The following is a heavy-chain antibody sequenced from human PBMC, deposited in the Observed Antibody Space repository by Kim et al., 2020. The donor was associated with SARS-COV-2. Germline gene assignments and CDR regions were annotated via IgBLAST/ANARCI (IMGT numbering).Heavy chain of an antibody. D-gene: IGHD3-10*01. V-gene: IGHV3-23*01. Sequence: DAVKGRFTISRDNSKNTLYLQMNSLRAEDTAVYYCAKDSTSSRITMVRGVYWGQGTLVTVSS. CDR3: AKDSTSSRITMVRGVY. J-gene: IGHJ4*02.